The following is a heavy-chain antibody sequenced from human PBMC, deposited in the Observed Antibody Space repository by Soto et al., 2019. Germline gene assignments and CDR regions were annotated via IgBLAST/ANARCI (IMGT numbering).Heavy chain of an antibody. D-gene: IGHD6-13*01. J-gene: IGHJ4*02. Sequence: QVQLVQSGAEVKKPGASVKVSCKTSGYTFSTYPISWVRQAPGQGREWVGWISTYNGKTSYGQKFQGRVTITTDTSTSTAYMDLRNLRSDDTAVYYCARDRVEAALGTFDQWGQGTLVTVSS. CDR1: GYTFSTYP. CDR2: ISTYNGKT. CDR3: ARDRVEAALGTFDQ. V-gene: IGHV1-18*01.